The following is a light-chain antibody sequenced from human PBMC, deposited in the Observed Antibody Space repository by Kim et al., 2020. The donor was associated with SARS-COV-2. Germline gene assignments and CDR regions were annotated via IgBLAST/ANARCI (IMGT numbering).Light chain of an antibody. Sequence: VYPGQTASITGSGDKLGDKYACWYQQKPGQSPVLVIYQDSKRPSGIPERFSGSNSGNTATLTISGTQAMDEADYYCQAWDSSTANVFGTGTKVTVL. V-gene: IGLV3-1*01. CDR1: KLGDKY. CDR2: QDS. J-gene: IGLJ1*01. CDR3: QAWDSSTANV.